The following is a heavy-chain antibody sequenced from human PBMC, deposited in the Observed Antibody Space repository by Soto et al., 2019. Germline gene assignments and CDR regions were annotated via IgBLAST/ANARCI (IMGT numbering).Heavy chain of an antibody. CDR1: GYTFTHHD. CDR2: MNPKSGET. Sequence: QVQLVQSGAEVKKPGASVMVSCTASGYTFTHHDVYWVRQAPGQGPERMGWMNPKSGETGYAQIFQGTVKMTRDTSISTAYMELSSLRSGDTAIYFCARGRVGVWTRAFDVWGQGTKVTVSS. D-gene: IGHD1-26*01. V-gene: IGHV1-8*01. CDR3: ARGRVGVWTRAFDV. J-gene: IGHJ3*01.